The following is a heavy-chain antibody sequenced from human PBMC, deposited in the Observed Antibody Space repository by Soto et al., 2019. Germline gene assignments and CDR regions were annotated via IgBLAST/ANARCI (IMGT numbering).Heavy chain of an antibody. CDR3: ARGALKYYPPFDY. D-gene: IGHD1-26*01. J-gene: IGHJ4*02. CDR2: INHSGST. CDR1: GGYLSSVYYY. V-gene: IGHV4-34*01. Sequence: SETQSLTYTVSGGYLSSVYYYWSWIRPPPGKGLEWIGEINHSGSTNYNPSLKSRVTISVDTSKNQFSLKLSSVTAADTAVYYCARGALKYYPPFDYWGQGTLVTVSS.